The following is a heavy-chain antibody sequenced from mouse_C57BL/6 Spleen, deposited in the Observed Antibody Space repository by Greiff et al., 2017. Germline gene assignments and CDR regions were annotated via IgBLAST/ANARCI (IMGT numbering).Heavy chain of an antibody. V-gene: IGHV1-80*01. CDR3: ARGVVEGAMDY. CDR2: IYPGDGDT. J-gene: IGHJ4*01. CDR1: GYAFSSYW. D-gene: IGHD1-1*01. Sequence: VKLVESGAELVKPGASVKISCKASGYAFSSYWMNWVKQRPGKGLEWIGQIYPGDGDTNYNGKFKGKATLTADKSSSTAYMQLSSLTSEDSAVYFCARGVVEGAMDYWGQGTSVTVSS.